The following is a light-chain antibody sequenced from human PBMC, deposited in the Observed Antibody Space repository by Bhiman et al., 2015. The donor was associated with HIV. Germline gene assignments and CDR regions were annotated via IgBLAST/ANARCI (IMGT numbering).Light chain of an antibody. CDR1: SSDIAAYNY. J-gene: IGLJ1*01. Sequence: QSALTQPASVSGSPGQSITISCTGTSSDIAAYNYVSWYQQHPGKAPKLLIYDVTKRPSGVSNRFSGSKSVNTASLTISGLQAEDEADYYCSSYTTSNTYVFGAGTKVTVL. CDR2: DVT. CDR3: SSYTTSNTYV. V-gene: IGLV2-14*03.